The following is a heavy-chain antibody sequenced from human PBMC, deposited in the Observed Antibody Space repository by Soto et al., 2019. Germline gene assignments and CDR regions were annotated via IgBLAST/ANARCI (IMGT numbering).Heavy chain of an antibody. CDR1: GFTFSVFA. D-gene: IGHD7-27*01. J-gene: IGHJ3*02. V-gene: IGHV3-23*01. Sequence: EVQLLESGGGLVQPGGSLRLSCAASGFTFSVFAMSWVRQAPGKGPELVSTISGRGENTYYADSVKGRFTISRDKSKNTLNLQMNSLRGEDTAVYYCAKDRGTGDYGVNAVDIWGQGTMVTVAS. CDR2: ISGRGENT. CDR3: AKDRGTGDYGVNAVDI.